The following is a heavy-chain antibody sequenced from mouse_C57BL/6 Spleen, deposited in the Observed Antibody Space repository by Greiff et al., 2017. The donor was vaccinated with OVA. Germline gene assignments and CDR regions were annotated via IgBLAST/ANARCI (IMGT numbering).Heavy chain of an antibody. D-gene: IGHD2-4*01. Sequence: QVQLQQPGAELVKPGASVKLSCKASGYTFTSYWMQWVKQRPGQGLEWIGEIDPSDSYTNYNQKFKGKATLTVDTSSSTAYMQLSSLTSEDSAVYYCARRGGYYDRFDYWGQGTTRTVSS. V-gene: IGHV1-50*01. CDR1: GYTFTSYW. CDR2: IDPSDSYT. CDR3: ARRGGYYDRFDY. J-gene: IGHJ2*01.